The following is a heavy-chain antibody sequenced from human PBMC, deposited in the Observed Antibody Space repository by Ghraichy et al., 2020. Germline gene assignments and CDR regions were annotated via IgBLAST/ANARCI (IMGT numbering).Heavy chain of an antibody. J-gene: IGHJ4*01. CDR2: ISSSSSYT. CDR3: SRVSSNCGGDCYPHDY. D-gene: IGHD2-21*02. Sequence: GQKRVSYISSSSSYTNYADSVKGRFTISRDNAKNSLYLQMNSLRAEDTAVYYCSRVSSNCGGDCYPHDYWG. V-gene: IGHV3-11*06.